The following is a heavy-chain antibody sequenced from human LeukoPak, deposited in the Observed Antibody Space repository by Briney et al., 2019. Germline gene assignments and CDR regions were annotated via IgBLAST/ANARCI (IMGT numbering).Heavy chain of an antibody. CDR3: AKEYGVTIFGVVYGMDV. J-gene: IGHJ6*02. CDR2: IRSSSET. D-gene: IGHD3-3*01. Sequence: GGSLRLSCAASGFIFSQYSMNWVRQAPGKGLEWVSHIRSSSETFYADSVKGRFTISRDNARNSLYLQMNNLRGEDTAIYYCAKEYGVTIFGVVYGMDVWGQGTTVTVSS. V-gene: IGHV3-48*01. CDR1: GFIFSQYS.